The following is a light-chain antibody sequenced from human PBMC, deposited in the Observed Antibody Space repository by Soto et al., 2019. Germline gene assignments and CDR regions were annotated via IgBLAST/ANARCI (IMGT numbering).Light chain of an antibody. CDR1: SSDVGGYNS. CDR2: DVS. CDR3: TSYASSRTLV. Sequence: QSALTQPPSASGSPGQSVTISCTGTSSDVGGYNSVSWYQQHPGRAPKLLIFDVSKRPSGVPDRFSASKSDNTASLTVSGLQAEDEANYYCTSYASSRTLVFGGGTKLTVL. J-gene: IGLJ3*02. V-gene: IGLV2-8*01.